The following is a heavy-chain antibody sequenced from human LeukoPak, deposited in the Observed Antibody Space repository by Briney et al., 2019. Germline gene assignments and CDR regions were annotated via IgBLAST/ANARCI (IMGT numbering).Heavy chain of an antibody. Sequence: SETLSLTCTVSGGSINSGAYYWTWIRQHPGKGLEWIGYIYYSGSTYYNPSLKSRLTISVDTSKNQFSLRLNSVTAANTAVYYCARDQVTAIADYYYYGMDVWGQGTTVTVSS. D-gene: IGHD2-21*02. CDR1: GGSINSGAYY. V-gene: IGHV4-31*03. CDR3: ARDQVTAIADYYYYGMDV. CDR2: IYYSGST. J-gene: IGHJ6*02.